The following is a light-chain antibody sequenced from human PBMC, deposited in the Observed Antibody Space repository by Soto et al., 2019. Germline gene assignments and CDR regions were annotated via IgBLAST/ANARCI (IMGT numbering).Light chain of an antibody. Sequence: EIVMTQSPATLSVSPGERATLSCRASRGIGDTLAWYQQQPGQTHRLLIYDTSTRATGVPARFSGSRSGAEFTLTINSLQSEDFGVYYCQRYNNWPLTFGGGTKVEVK. CDR1: RGIGDT. CDR2: DTS. CDR3: QRYNNWPLT. J-gene: IGKJ4*01. V-gene: IGKV3-15*01.